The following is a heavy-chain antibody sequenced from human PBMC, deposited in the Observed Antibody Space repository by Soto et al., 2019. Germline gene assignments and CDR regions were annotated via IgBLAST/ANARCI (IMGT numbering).Heavy chain of an antibody. CDR3: ERGDVEQLVFSWFDP. CDR1: GGSISSGGYY. Sequence: NPSETLSLTCTVSGGSISSGGYYWSWIRQHPGKGLEWIGYIYYSGSTYYNPSLKSRVTISVDTSKNQFSLKLSSVTAADTAVYYCERGDVEQLVFSWFDPWGQGTLVTVS. D-gene: IGHD6-6*01. J-gene: IGHJ5*02. V-gene: IGHV4-31*03. CDR2: IYYSGST.